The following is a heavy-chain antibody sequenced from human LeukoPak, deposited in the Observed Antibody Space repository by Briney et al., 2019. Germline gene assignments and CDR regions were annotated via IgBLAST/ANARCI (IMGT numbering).Heavy chain of an antibody. D-gene: IGHD1-26*01. CDR3: ARLVVGATTDYFDY. CDR1: GGSISSGGYY. V-gene: IGHV4-61*08. J-gene: IGHJ4*02. Sequence: PSQTLSLTCTVSGGSISSGGYYWSWIRQPPGKGLEWIGYIYYSGSTNYNPSLKSRVTISVDTSKNQFSLKLSSVTAADTAVYYCARLVVGATTDYFDYWGQGTLVTVSS. CDR2: IYYSGST.